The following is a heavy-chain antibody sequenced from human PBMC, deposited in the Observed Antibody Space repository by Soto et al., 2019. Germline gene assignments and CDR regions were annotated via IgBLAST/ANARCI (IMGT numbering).Heavy chain of an antibody. V-gene: IGHV3-33*01. D-gene: IGHD2-15*01. Sequence: QVQLVESGGGVVQPGRSMRLSSAASGFTFSSYGMHWVRQAPGKGLEWVAVIRYDGSNKYYADSVKGRFTISIDNSKNTLYLQMSRMRAEDTAVYYCARLGYCSGGSCSDGFDYWCQGTLVFVCS. CDR3: ARLGYCSGGSCSDGFDY. CDR1: GFTFSSYG. CDR2: IRYDGSNK. J-gene: IGHJ4*02.